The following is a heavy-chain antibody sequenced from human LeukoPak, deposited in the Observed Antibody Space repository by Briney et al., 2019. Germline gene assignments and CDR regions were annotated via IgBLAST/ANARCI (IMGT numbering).Heavy chain of an antibody. CDR2: IYYSGST. J-gene: IGHJ6*02. Sequence: SETLSLTCTVSGGSISSSSYYWGWIRQPPGKGLEWIGSIYYSGSTNYNPSLKSRVTISVDTSKNQFSLKLSSVTAADTAVYYCARGLGYYYYGMDVWGQGTTVTVSS. D-gene: IGHD7-27*01. CDR3: ARGLGYYYYGMDV. V-gene: IGHV4-39*07. CDR1: GGSISSSSYY.